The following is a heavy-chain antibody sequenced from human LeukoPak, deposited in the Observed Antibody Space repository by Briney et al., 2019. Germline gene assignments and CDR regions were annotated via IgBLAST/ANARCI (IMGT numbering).Heavy chain of an antibody. CDR2: IYHSGST. D-gene: IGHD3-10*01. CDR1: GGSISSSNW. Sequence: SETLSLTCAVSGGSISSSNWWSWVRQPPGKGLEWIGEIYHSGSTNYNPSLKSRVTISVDTSKNQFSLKLSSLTAADTAVYYCARDFSYHVSGSYSHFDCWGQGILVTVSS. CDR3: ARDFSYHVSGSYSHFDC. V-gene: IGHV4-4*02. J-gene: IGHJ4*02.